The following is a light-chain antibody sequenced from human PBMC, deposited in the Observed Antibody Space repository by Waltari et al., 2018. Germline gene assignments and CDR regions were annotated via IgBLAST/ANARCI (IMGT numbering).Light chain of an antibody. Sequence: EVVLTQPPGTLSLSPGEGATLSCRASQSVSRSLAWYQQKPGQAPRLLIYDTSRRATGIPDRFSGSGSGTDFSLTISRLEPEDFAMYYCQKYASLPATFGQGTKVEIK. CDR2: DTS. J-gene: IGKJ1*01. CDR1: QSVSRS. CDR3: QKYASLPAT. V-gene: IGKV3-20*01.